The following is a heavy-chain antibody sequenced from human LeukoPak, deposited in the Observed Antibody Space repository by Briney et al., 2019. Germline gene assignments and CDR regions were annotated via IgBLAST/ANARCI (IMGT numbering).Heavy chain of an antibody. CDR3: ARENYFDSTAYKD. J-gene: IGHJ4*02. CDR1: GYSISSASY. D-gene: IGHD3-22*01. Sequence: NPSETLSLTCSVSGYSISSASYWGWIRQPPGKGLEWIASIYHSGSTYYNPSLKSRVTISVDTSKNQFSLKLSSVTAADTAVYYCARENYFDSTAYKDWGQGALVTVSS. V-gene: IGHV4-38-2*02. CDR2: IYHSGST.